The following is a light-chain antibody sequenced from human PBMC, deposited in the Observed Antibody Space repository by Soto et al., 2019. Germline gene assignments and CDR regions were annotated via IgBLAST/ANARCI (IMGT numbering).Light chain of an antibody. J-gene: IGKJ5*01. V-gene: IGKV3-20*01. CDR1: QSVSSTY. CDR2: GTS. Sequence: EIVLTQSPGTLSLSPGERASLSCRASQSVSSTYLAWYQQRPGQAPRLLFYGTSSRATGIPVMFSGSGSGTYVTLTITRLEHEDFAVYYCQHYGSSPTFGQGTRLEIK. CDR3: QHYGSSPT.